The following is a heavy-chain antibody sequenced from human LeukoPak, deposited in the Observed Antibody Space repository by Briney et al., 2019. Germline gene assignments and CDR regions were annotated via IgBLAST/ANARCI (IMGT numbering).Heavy chain of an antibody. Sequence: GASVKVSCKASGYTFTGYYMHWVRQAPGQGLEWMGWINPNSGGTNYAQKFQGRVTMTRDTSISTAYMELSRLRSDDTAVYYCARLVRRVAARPFDYWGQGTLVTVSS. CDR2: INPNSGGT. CDR1: GYTFTGYY. J-gene: IGHJ4*02. V-gene: IGHV1-2*02. CDR3: ARLVRRVAARPFDY. D-gene: IGHD6-6*01.